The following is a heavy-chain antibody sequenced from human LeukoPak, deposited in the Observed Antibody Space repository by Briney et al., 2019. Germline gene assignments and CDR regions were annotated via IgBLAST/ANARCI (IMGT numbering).Heavy chain of an antibody. CDR2: IIPIFGTA. CDR3: AKEAQKYMSPAHPFDY. J-gene: IGHJ4*01. D-gene: IGHD5-18*01. V-gene: IGHV1-69*13. CDR1: GGTFISYA. Sequence: SVKVSFKASGGTFISYAISWVRQAPGQGLEWMGGIIPIFGTANYAQKFQGRVTITADESTSTAYMELSSLRAEDTAVYYCAKEAQKYMSPAHPFDYWGQEPWSPSPQ.